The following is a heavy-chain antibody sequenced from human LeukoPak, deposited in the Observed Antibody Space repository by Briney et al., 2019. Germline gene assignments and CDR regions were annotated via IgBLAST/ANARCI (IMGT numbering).Heavy chain of an antibody. D-gene: IGHD3-22*01. V-gene: IGHV4-59*11. CDR1: GGSLSTHH. Sequence: SETLSLTCVVSGGSLSTHHWSWIRQSPGRGLEWIGYISDSGSTNYNPSLKSRVTISVDTSKNQFSLMLSSVTAADTAVYYCAAGGYYDNSGTDYWGQGTLVTVSS. J-gene: IGHJ4*02. CDR2: ISDSGST. CDR3: AAGGYYDNSGTDY.